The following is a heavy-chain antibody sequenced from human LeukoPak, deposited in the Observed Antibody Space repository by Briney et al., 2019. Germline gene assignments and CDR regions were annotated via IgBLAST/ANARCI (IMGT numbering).Heavy chain of an antibody. D-gene: IGHD3-10*01. CDR3: ARFAIEFYYYYYMDV. Sequence: GESLKISCKASGYSFSTYWIGWVRQMPGKGLEWMGITYPADSDTKYSPSFEGQVTISADKSISTAYLQWSSLKASDTAMYYCARFAIEFYYYYYMDVWGKGTTVTVSS. J-gene: IGHJ6*03. CDR2: TYPADSDT. V-gene: IGHV5-51*03. CDR1: GYSFSTYW.